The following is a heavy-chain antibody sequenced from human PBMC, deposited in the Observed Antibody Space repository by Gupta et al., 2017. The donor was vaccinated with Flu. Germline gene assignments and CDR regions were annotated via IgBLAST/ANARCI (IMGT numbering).Heavy chain of an antibody. D-gene: IGHD3-10*01. CDR3: AKDLGGSGSYYTFDY. CDR1: GFTVSSYG. J-gene: IGHJ4*02. CDR2: LSHDGTNE. V-gene: IGHV3-30*18. Sequence: GFTVSSYGMHWVRQAPGKGLEWVAVLSHDGTNENYADSVRGRFTISRDNSKNTLYLQMNSLRDEDTAVYYCAKDLGGSGSYYTFDYWGQGTLVTVSS.